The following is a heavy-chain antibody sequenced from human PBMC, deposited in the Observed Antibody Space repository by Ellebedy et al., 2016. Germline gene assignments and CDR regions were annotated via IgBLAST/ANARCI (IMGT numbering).Heavy chain of an antibody. CDR3: ARGADFDWSFDC. CDR1: GFTFSSYW. J-gene: IGHJ4*02. D-gene: IGHD3-9*01. Sequence: GESLKISXAASGFTFSSYWMSWVRQAPGKGLEWVANIKQDGSEKYYVDSVKGRFTISRDNAKNSVYLQMNSLRAEDTAVYFCARGADFDWSFDCWGQGTLVTVSS. V-gene: IGHV3-7*04. CDR2: IKQDGSEK.